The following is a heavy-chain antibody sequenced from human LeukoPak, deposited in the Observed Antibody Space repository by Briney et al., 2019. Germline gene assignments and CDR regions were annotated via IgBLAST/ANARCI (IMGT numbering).Heavy chain of an antibody. V-gene: IGHV3-23*01. J-gene: IGHJ3*02. D-gene: IGHD2-21*01. CDR2: ISGSGGST. CDR3: AKDIRVFPRAFDI. CDR1: GFTFSSYT. Sequence: PGGSLRLSCAASGFTFSSYTMSWVRQAPGKGLEWVSAISGSGGSTYYADSVKGRFTISRDNSKNTLYLQMNSLRAEDTAVYYCAKDIRVFPRAFDIWGQGTMVTVSS.